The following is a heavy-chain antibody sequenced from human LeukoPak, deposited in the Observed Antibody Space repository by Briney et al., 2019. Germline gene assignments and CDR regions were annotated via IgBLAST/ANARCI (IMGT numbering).Heavy chain of an antibody. J-gene: IGHJ6*02. Sequence: GGTLRLSCAASGFTFSSYAMHWVRQAPGKGLEWVAVISYDGSNKYYADSVKGRFTISRDNSKNTLYLQMNSLRAEDTAVYYCARNPEYYDSSGYHPRYYYGMDVWGQGTTVTVSS. D-gene: IGHD3-22*01. V-gene: IGHV3-30-3*01. CDR1: GFTFSSYA. CDR3: ARNPEYYDSSGYHPRYYYGMDV. CDR2: ISYDGSNK.